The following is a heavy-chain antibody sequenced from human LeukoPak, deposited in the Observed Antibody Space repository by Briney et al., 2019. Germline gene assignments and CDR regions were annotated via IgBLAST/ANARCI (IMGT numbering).Heavy chain of an antibody. V-gene: IGHV3-30*04. CDR1: GFTFSSYA. CDR3: ARSLAFYYVMDV. CDR2: ISYDGSNK. Sequence: GGSLRLSCAASGFTFSSYAIHWVRQAPGKGLEWVAVISYDGSNKYYADSVKGRFTISRDNSKNTLYLQMNSLRAEDTAVYYCARSLAFYYVMDVWGKGTTVTVSS. J-gene: IGHJ6*04.